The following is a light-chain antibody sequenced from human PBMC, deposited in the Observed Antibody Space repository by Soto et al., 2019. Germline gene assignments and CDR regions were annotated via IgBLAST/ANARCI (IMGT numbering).Light chain of an antibody. CDR1: SRDVGGFNF. CDR3: SSYTISGTLV. V-gene: IGLV2-14*01. J-gene: IGLJ1*01. CDR2: EVS. Sequence: ALTQPASVSGSPGQSITISCTGTSRDVGGFNFVSWYQHHQGKAPKLIIYEVSDRPSGVSSRFSGSKSGNTASLTISGLQTEDEADYYCSSYTISGTLVFGTGTKVTVL.